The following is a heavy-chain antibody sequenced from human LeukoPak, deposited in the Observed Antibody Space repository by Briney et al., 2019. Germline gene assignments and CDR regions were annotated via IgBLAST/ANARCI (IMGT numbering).Heavy chain of an antibody. CDR3: ARAVVVVPAAIYYYYGMDV. D-gene: IGHD2-2*01. CDR2: IYHSGST. V-gene: IGHV4-4*02. J-gene: IGHJ6*02. CDR1: GGSISSSKW. Sequence: PSETLSLTCAVSGGSISSSKWWSWVRQPPGKGLEWIGEIYHSGSTNYNPSLKSRVTISVDKSKNQFSLKLSSVTAADTAVYYCARAVVVVPAAIYYYYGMDVWGQGTTVTVSS.